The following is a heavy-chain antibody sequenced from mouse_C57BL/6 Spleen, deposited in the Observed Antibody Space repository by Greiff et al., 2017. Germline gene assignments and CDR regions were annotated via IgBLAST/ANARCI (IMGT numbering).Heavy chain of an antibody. V-gene: IGHV7-3*01. D-gene: IGHD2-12*01. CDR2: IRNKANGYTT. CDR1: GFTFTDYY. CDR3: ARPLYSNDAWFAY. J-gene: IGHJ3*01. Sequence: DVMLVESGGGLVQPGGSLSLSCAASGFTFTDYYMSWVRQPPGKALEWLGFIRNKANGYTTEYSASVKGRFTISRDNSQSILYLQMNALRAEDSATYDCARPLYSNDAWFAYWGRGTLVTVSA.